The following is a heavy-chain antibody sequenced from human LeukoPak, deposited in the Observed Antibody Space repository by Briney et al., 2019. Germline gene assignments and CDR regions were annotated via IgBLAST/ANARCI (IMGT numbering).Heavy chain of an antibody. Sequence: GGSLRLSCAASGFTFSSYGMHWVRQAPGKGLEWVAFIRYDGSNKYYADSVKGRFTISRDNSKNTLYLQMNSLRAEDTAVYYCARDERGNDAFDIWGQGTMVTVSS. J-gene: IGHJ3*02. V-gene: IGHV3-30*02. CDR1: GFTFSSYG. D-gene: IGHD3-16*01. CDR2: IRYDGSNK. CDR3: ARDERGNDAFDI.